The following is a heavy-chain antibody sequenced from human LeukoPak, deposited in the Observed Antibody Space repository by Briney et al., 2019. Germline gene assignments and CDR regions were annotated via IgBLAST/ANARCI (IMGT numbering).Heavy chain of an antibody. Sequence: PGGSLRLSCAASGFTFRHAWMSWVRQAPGKGLEWVGFIRGKGYGGTTEYAASVKGRFTISRDDSKSIAYLQMNSLKTEDTAVYYCSRDAYTNSWNVYFQHWGQGTLVTVSS. CDR3: SRDAYTNSWNVYFQH. D-gene: IGHD3-16*01. J-gene: IGHJ1*01. CDR2: IRGKGYGGTT. CDR1: GFTFRHAW. V-gene: IGHV3-49*04.